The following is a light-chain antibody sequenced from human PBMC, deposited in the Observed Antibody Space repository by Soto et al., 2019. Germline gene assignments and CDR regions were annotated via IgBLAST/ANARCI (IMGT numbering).Light chain of an antibody. Sequence: DLQMTQFPSTLSASVGDRVTITCRASQTTNTWLAWYQQKPGTAPKLLIYDASSLEGGVPSRFSASGTGTEFTLTISSLQPDDLATYYCQQYISYPYTFGQGTK. CDR3: QQYISYPYT. CDR2: DAS. CDR1: QTTNTW. V-gene: IGKV1-5*01. J-gene: IGKJ2*01.